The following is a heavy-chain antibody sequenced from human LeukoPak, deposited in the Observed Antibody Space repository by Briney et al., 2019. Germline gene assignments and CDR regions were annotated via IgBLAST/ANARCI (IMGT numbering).Heavy chain of an antibody. CDR1: GYTFTSYG. CDR2: SSAYNGNT. Sequence: GASVKVSCKASGYTFTSYGISWVRQAPGQGLEWMGWSSAYNGNTNYAQKLQGRVTITTDTSTSTAYMELRSLRSDDTAVYYCARDRPDYDILTGYYEDAYYYYGMDVWGKGTTVTVSS. CDR3: ARDRPDYDILTGYYEDAYYYYGMDV. D-gene: IGHD3-9*01. V-gene: IGHV1-18*04. J-gene: IGHJ6*04.